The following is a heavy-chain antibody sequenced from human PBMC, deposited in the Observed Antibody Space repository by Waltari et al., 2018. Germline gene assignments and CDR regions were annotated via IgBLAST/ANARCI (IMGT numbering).Heavy chain of an antibody. D-gene: IGHD4-17*01. J-gene: IGHJ4*02. V-gene: IGHV4-59*01. Sequence: QVQLQESGPGLVKPSETLSLTCTVFGGSISSYYWRWIRQPPGKGLEWIGYSGNKYNPSLKNRVPISLDTSKNQFSLKLSSVTAADTAVYYCARSYTVTTSPIAGYWGQGTLVTVSS. CDR1: GGSISSYY. CDR2: YSGN. CDR3: ARSYTVTTSPIAGY.